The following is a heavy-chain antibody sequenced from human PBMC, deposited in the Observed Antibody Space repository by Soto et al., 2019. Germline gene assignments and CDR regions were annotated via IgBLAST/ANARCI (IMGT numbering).Heavy chain of an antibody. CDR1: GFTFRNYA. D-gene: IGHD2-15*01. CDR3: ARGYCSAVGCYVHYYYGFDV. Sequence: GGSLRLSCAAAGFTFRNYAMNWVRQAPGKGLELVSSISSNGGSAYYADSVKGRFTISRDNSKNTLYLQMNSLRADDTAVYYCARGYCSAVGCYVHYYYGFDVWGQGTKVTVSS. V-gene: IGHV3-23*01. CDR2: ISSNGGSA. J-gene: IGHJ6*02.